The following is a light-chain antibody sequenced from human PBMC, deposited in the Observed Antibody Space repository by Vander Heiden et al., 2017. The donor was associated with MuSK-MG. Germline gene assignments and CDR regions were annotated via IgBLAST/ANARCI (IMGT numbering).Light chain of an antibody. V-gene: IGLV1-44*01. CDR2: RNN. CDR1: SSNIGSNT. CDR3: AAWDDSLNGPV. Sequence: SVLTQPPSASWTPGPRVTISCSGSSSNIGSNTVNWYQQLPGTAPKLLIYRNNQRPSGVPDRFSGSKSGTSASLAISGLQSEDEADYYCAAWDDSLNGPVFGGGTKLTVL. J-gene: IGLJ2*01.